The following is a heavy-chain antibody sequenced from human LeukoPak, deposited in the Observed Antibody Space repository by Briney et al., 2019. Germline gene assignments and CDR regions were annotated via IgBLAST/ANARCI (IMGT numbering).Heavy chain of an antibody. J-gene: IGHJ4*02. CDR2: ISYSAIT. V-gene: IGHV4-59*08. CDR3: ARHDSSSWPATY. Sequence: SETLSLTCTVSGGSISSYYWSWIRQPPGKGLEWIGYISYSAITNYNPALKSRVTISLDTPKNQFSLKLSSVTAADTAVYYCARHDSSSWPATYWGQGTLVTVSS. D-gene: IGHD6-13*01. CDR1: GGSISSYY.